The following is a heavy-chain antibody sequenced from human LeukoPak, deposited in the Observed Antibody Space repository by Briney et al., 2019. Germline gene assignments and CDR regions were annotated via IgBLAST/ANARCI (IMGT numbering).Heavy chain of an antibody. Sequence: GRSLRLSCAASGLTFSSYGMHWVRQAPGKGLEWVAVISYDGSNKYYADSVKGRFTISRDNFKNTLYLQMNSLRAEDTAVYYCAKDRNPIGDTAMVEYYFDYWGQGTLVTVSS. CDR1: GLTFSSYG. D-gene: IGHD5-18*01. CDR2: ISYDGSNK. J-gene: IGHJ4*02. CDR3: AKDRNPIGDTAMVEYYFDY. V-gene: IGHV3-30*18.